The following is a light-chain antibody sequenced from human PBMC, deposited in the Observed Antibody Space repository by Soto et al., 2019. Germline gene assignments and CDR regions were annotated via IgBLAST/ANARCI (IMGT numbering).Light chain of an antibody. CDR2: DAS. CDR1: QSVSSY. J-gene: IGKJ4*01. Sequence: VMLTQSPGTLCLSPGGRATLSCRASQSVSSYLAWYQQKPGQAPRLLIYDASNRATGIPARFSGSGSGTDFTLTISSLEPEDFAVYYCQQRSDWPTFGGGTKVDNK. V-gene: IGKV3-11*01. CDR3: QQRSDWPT.